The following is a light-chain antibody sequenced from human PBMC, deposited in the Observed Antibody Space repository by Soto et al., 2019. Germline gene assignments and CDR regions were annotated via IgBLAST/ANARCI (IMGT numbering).Light chain of an antibody. CDR2: ATS. CDR1: QGISSY. J-gene: IGKJ1*01. Sequence: DIQLTQSPSFLSASVGDRFTITCRASQGISSYLAWYQQKPGKAPKLLIYATSTLQSGVPSRFSGSGSGTEFTLTISSLQPEDIATDFSKQRNSSPRKCGQGTKEEIK. V-gene: IGKV1-9*01. CDR3: KQRNSSPRK.